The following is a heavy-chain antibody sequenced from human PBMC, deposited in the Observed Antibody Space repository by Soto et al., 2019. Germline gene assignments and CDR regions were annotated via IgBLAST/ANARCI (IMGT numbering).Heavy chain of an antibody. V-gene: IGHV3-74*01. D-gene: IGHD2-21*02. CDR3: ARGGDPDY. Sequence: EVQLVESGGGLVQPGGSLRLSCVASGFTFKYYWMHWVRQAPGKGLVWVSRIQSDGSSPDYVDSVKGRFTISRDYAKNTLYLQMNNLRAEDTAVYYCARGGDPDYWGQGTLVTVSS. J-gene: IGHJ4*02. CDR2: IQSDGSSP. CDR1: GFTFKYYW.